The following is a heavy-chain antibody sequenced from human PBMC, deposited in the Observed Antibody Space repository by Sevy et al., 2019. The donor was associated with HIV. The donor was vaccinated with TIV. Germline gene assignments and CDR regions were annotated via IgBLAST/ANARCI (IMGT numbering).Heavy chain of an antibody. Sequence: ASVKVSCKTSGGTFSRHAISWVRQAPGQGLEWMGGIIPIFGRGNYAQQFQGRVTITADESTGKAYMELSSRGSDDTAVYYCARGRDDSAVVPAVRLYYQYGMDVWGQGTTVTVSS. V-gene: IGHV1-69*13. D-gene: IGHD2-2*01. CDR1: GGTFSRHA. CDR2: IIPIFGRG. J-gene: IGHJ6*02. CDR3: ARGRDDSAVVPAVRLYYQYGMDV.